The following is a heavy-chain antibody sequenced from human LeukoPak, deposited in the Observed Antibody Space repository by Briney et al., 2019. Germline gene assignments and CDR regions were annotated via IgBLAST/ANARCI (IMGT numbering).Heavy chain of an antibody. CDR1: GFTFSNAW. CDR3: TTALDYYGSGSYNYY. J-gene: IGHJ4*02. Sequence: LGGSLRLSCAASGFTFSNAWMNWVRQAPGKGLEWVGRIKSKTDGGTTDYAAPVKGRFTISRDDSKNTLYLQMNSLKTEDTAVYYCTTALDYYGSGSYNYYWGQGTLVTVSS. CDR2: IKSKTDGGTT. D-gene: IGHD3-10*01. V-gene: IGHV3-15*07.